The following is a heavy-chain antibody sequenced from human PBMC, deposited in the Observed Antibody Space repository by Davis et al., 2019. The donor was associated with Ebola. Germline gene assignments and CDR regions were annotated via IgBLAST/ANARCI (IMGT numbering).Heavy chain of an antibody. Sequence: GESLKISCAASGFTFSSYAMSWVRQAPGKGLEWVSAISGSGGSTYYVDTVKGRFIISRDNSKNTLYLQMNSLRAEDTAVYYCAKDSDGGLELHYFDYWGQGTLVTVSS. J-gene: IGHJ4*02. CDR3: AKDSDGGLELHYFDY. V-gene: IGHV3-23*01. D-gene: IGHD1-7*01. CDR1: GFTFSSYA. CDR2: ISGSGGST.